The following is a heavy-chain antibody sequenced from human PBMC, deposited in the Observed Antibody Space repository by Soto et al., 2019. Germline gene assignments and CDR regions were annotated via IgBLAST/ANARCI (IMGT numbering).Heavy chain of an antibody. CDR1: GFTFSSYG. Sequence: PGGSLRLSCAASGFTFSSYGMHWVRQAPGKGLEWVAVISYDGSNKYYADSVKGRFTISRDNSKNTLYLQMNSLRAEDTAVYYCAKDLLIVVVSTTQPDYWGQGTLVTVSS. V-gene: IGHV3-30*18. J-gene: IGHJ4*02. D-gene: IGHD3-22*01. CDR3: AKDLLIVVVSTTQPDY. CDR2: ISYDGSNK.